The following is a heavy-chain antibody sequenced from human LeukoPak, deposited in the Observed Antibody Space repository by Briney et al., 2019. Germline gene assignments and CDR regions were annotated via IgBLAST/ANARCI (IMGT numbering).Heavy chain of an antibody. CDR1: GFTVSSSY. V-gene: IGHV3-53*01. D-gene: IGHD1-26*01. J-gene: IGHJ4*02. Sequence: PGGSLRLSCAASGFTVSSSYMSWVRQAPGKGLEWVSVIYSGGSTYYADSVKGRFTISRDNSKNTLHLQMNSLRVEDTAVYYCARTGDSGSHNFDYWGQGTLVTVSS. CDR3: ARTGDSGSHNFDY. CDR2: IYSGGST.